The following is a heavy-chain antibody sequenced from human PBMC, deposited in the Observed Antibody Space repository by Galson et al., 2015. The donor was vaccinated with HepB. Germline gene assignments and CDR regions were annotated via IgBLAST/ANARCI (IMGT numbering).Heavy chain of an antibody. CDR3: ARAQGWLQFDY. V-gene: IGHV3-33*01. D-gene: IGHD5-24*01. CDR2: IWYDGSNK. CDR1: GFTFSSYG. J-gene: IGHJ4*02. Sequence: SLRLSCAASGFTFSSYGMHWVRQAPGKGLEWVAVIWYDGSNKYYADSVKGRFTISRDNSKNTLYLQMNSLRAEDTAVYYCARAQGWLQFDYWGQGTLVTVSS.